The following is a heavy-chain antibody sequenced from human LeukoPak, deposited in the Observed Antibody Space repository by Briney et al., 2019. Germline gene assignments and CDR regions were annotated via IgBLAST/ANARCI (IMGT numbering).Heavy chain of an antibody. J-gene: IGHJ4*02. Sequence: RGSLRLSCAASGFTFSTYTMHWVRQAPGKGLEWVAVISYDGSNKYYADSVRGRFTISRDNSKNTLYLQMSSLRAEDTAVYYCARKGDWNYDYWGQGTLVTVSS. D-gene: IGHD1-7*01. CDR3: ARKGDWNYDY. CDR2: ISYDGSNK. V-gene: IGHV3-30-3*01. CDR1: GFTFSTYT.